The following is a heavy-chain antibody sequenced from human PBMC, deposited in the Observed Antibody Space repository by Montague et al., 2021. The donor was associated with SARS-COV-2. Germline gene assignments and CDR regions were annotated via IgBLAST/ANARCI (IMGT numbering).Heavy chain of an antibody. D-gene: IGHD5-12*01. Sequence: SETLSLTCTVSGASVRTYYWRWIRQSAGKKLEWTGRLYTSGSTYYNPSFKSRVTMSLDTSKNLFSLNLSSMTAADTAVYYCARDGADYSFAYYHEMDVWGQGIAVTVSS. CDR1: GASVRTYY. J-gene: IGHJ6*02. V-gene: IGHV4-4*07. CDR3: ARDGADYSFAYYHEMDV. CDR2: LYTSGST.